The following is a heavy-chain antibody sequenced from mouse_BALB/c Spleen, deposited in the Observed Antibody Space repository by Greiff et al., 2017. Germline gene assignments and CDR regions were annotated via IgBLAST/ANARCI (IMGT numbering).Heavy chain of an antibody. CDR3: TREDYGSAWFAY. Sequence: EVMLVESGGGLVKPGGSLKLSCAASGFTFSSYTMSWVRQTPEKRLEWVATISSGGSYTYYPDSVKGRFTISRDNAKNTLYLQMSSLKSEDTAMYYCTREDYGSAWFAYWGQGTLVTVSA. CDR2: ISSGGSYT. V-gene: IGHV5-6-4*01. CDR1: GFTFSSYT. J-gene: IGHJ3*01. D-gene: IGHD1-1*02.